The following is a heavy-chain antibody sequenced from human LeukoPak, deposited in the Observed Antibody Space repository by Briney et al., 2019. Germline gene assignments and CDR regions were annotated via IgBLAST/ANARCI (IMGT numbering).Heavy chain of an antibody. CDR2: TRNKAKSYTT. CDR1: GFTFSDHY. CDR3: ARGAGPANYYNSEYYYGMDV. Sequence: GGSLRLSCAASGFTFSDHYMDWVRQAPGKGLEWVGRTRNKAKSYTTKYAASVTGRFTISRDDSKDSLYLQMNSLKTEDTAVYYCARGAGPANYYNSEYYYGMDVWGKGTTVTVSS. J-gene: IGHJ6*04. V-gene: IGHV3-72*01. D-gene: IGHD3-10*01.